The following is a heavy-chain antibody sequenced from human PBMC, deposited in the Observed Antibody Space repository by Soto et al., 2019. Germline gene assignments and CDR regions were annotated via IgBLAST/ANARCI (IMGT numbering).Heavy chain of an antibody. CDR3: ARGPDYEGIFDS. Sequence: QVRLVQSGAEVKKPESGVKVSCKASGGTFSNYAIGWVRQAPGQGLEWMGGIILPFGKANYAQKFQDRVTISAAESMTTSYRELRGLRSEDTAVYYCARGPDYEGIFDSWGQGTLVTVSS. CDR1: GGTFSNYA. J-gene: IGHJ4*02. CDR2: IILPFGKA. D-gene: IGHD4-17*01. V-gene: IGHV1-69*12.